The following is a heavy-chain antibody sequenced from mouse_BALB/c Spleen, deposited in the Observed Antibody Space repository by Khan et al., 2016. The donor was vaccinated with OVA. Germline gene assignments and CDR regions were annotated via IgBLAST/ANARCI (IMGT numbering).Heavy chain of an antibody. J-gene: IGHJ2*01. V-gene: IGHV1-7*01. CDR2: INPTSGYT. Sequence: QVQLKQSGAELAKPGASVKMSCKASGYTFTTYWMHWIKQRPGQGLEWIGYINPTSGYTHYNEKFKDRSTLSADKSSSTAYMQLTSLTSEDSAGYYCTRDRMDYWGQGTTLTVSS. CDR1: GYTFTTYW. CDR3: TRDRMDY.